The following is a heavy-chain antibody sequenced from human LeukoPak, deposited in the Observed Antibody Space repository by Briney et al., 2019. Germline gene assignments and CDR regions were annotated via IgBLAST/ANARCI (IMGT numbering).Heavy chain of an antibody. D-gene: IGHD6-6*01. V-gene: IGHV4-34*01. J-gene: IGHJ6*04. CDR3: ARLPRVVRNPSGV. Sequence: PSETLSLTCAGYGLTFSGYYWIWIRQPPGKGLEGIGEINHSGSTNYNPSLKSRLTISVDTSKHQFSLKLSSVTAADTAVYYCARLPRVVRNPSGVWGKGTTVTVYS. CDR2: INHSGST. CDR1: GLTFSGYY.